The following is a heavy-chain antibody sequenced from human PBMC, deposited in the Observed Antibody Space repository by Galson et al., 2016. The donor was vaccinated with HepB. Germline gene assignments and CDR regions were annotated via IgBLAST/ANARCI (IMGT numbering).Heavy chain of an antibody. D-gene: IGHD6-19*01. CDR3: ARARYSSDAHPGYYFDY. CDR1: GFTFSSYS. J-gene: IGHJ4*02. Sequence: SLRLSCAASGFTFSSYSMIWVRQTPGKGLEWVSYIGSSGPVYYADSLQGRFTISRDNAKNSLSLPMIGLRAEDTAVYYCARARYSSDAHPGYYFDYWGQGTLVPVSS. V-gene: IGHV3-48*01. CDR2: IGSSGPV.